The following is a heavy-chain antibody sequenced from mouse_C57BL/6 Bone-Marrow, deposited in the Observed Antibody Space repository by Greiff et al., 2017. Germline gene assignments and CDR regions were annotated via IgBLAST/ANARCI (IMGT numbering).Heavy chain of an antibody. CDR2: INPNNGGT. V-gene: IGHV1-18*01. D-gene: IGHD1-1*01. CDR1: GYTFTDYN. Sequence: DVQLQESGPELVKPGASVKIPCKASGYTFTDYNMDWVKQSHGKSLEWIGDINPNNGGTIYNQKFKGKATLTVDKSASTAYMELRSLTSEDTAVYYCARGITTVVDWYFDGWGTGTTVTVSS. J-gene: IGHJ1*03. CDR3: ARGITTVVDWYFDG.